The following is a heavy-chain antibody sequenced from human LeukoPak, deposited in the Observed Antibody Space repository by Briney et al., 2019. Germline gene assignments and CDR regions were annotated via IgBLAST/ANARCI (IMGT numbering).Heavy chain of an antibody. V-gene: IGHV5-51*01. D-gene: IGHD3-22*01. CDR3: ARPNITSYYDSRGSDAFDV. CDR1: GYIFSTYW. Sequence: GESLQISCKGSGYIFSTYWIVWVRQVPGKGLEWMGIIYPGDSDTRYSPSFQGQVTISADKSVSTAYLHWSSLKASDTAIYYCARPNITSYYDSRGSDAFDVWGQGTMATVSS. J-gene: IGHJ3*01. CDR2: IYPGDSDT.